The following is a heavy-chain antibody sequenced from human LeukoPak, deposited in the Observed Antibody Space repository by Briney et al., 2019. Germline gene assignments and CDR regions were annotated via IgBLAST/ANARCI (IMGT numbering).Heavy chain of an antibody. D-gene: IGHD4-11*01. CDR3: AKNAYSNYGGVVDY. Sequence: GGSLRLSCAASGFTFSSYSMNWVRQAPGKGLEWVSSISSSSSYIYYADSVKGRFTISRDNAKNSLYLQMSSLRAEDTAVYYCAKNAYSNYGGVVDYWGQGTLVTVSS. CDR1: GFTFSSYS. CDR2: ISSSSSYI. J-gene: IGHJ4*02. V-gene: IGHV3-21*01.